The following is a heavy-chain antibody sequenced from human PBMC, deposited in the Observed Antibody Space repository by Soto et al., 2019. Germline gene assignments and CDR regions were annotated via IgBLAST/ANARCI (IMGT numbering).Heavy chain of an antibody. Sequence: ASVQVSCQASGYTFTSYGISWVRQAPGQGLEWMGWISAYNGNTNYAQKLQGRVTMTTDTSTSTAYMELRSLRSDDTAVYYCARAPRVVPAATDWFDPWGQGTLVTVSS. V-gene: IGHV1-18*04. J-gene: IGHJ5*02. CDR1: GYTFTSYG. D-gene: IGHD2-2*01. CDR3: ARAPRVVPAATDWFDP. CDR2: ISAYNGNT.